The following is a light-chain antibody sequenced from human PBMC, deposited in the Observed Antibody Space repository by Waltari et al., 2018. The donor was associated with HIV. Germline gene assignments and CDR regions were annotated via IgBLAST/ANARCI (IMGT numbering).Light chain of an antibody. CDR1: SSN. Sequence: QSVLTQPPSASGTPGQRVTISCSGSSSNVHWYQQFPGTAPKLLIYRNNQRPSGVPDRCSGSKAGTSASLAISGLRSEDEADYYCAAWGDNLSGPVLFGGGTKLTVL. CDR3: AAWGDNLSGPVL. J-gene: IGLJ2*01. CDR2: RNN. V-gene: IGLV1-47*01.